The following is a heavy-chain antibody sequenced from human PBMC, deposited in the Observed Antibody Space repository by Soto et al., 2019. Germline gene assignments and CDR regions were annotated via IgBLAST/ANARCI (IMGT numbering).Heavy chain of an antibody. J-gene: IGHJ6*03. CDR2: IIPILGIA. CDR1: GGTFSSYT. CDR3: ARSNSSSRRLDYYYYYMDV. V-gene: IGHV1-69*02. Sequence: QVQLVQSGAEVKKPGSSVKVSCKASGGTFSSYTISWVRQAPGQGLEWMGRIIPILGIANYAQKFQGRVTITADKATSTAYMELSSLRSEDTAVYYCARSNSSSRRLDYYYYYMDVWGKGTTVTVSS. D-gene: IGHD6-6*01.